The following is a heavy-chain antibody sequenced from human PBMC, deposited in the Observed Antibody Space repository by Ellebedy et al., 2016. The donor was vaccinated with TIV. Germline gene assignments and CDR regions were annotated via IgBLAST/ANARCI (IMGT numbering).Heavy chain of an antibody. CDR3: ASEYSSSSHWGY. CDR1: RFILSNYG. D-gene: IGHD6-6*01. Sequence: GESLKISCTASRFILSNYGVHWVRQAPGKGLEWVALIWFDGSKEYYADSVKGRFTISRDNSKNTVYVQMNSLRVEDTAVYYCASEYSSSSHWGYWGQGTLVTVSS. V-gene: IGHV3-33*01. J-gene: IGHJ4*02. CDR2: IWFDGSKE.